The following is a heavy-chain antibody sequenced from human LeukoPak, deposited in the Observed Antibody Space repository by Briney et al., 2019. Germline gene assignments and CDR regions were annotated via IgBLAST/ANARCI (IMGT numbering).Heavy chain of an antibody. Sequence: ASVKVSCKASGGTFSSYAISWVRQAPGQGLEWMGGIIPIFGTANYAQKFQGRVTITADKSTSTAYMELSSLRSEDTAVYYCARVGYCSRGVCYNYDYWGQGAQVTVSS. CDR1: GGTFSSYA. D-gene: IGHD2-8*01. J-gene: IGHJ4*02. V-gene: IGHV1-69*06. CDR3: ARVGYCSRGVCYNYDY. CDR2: IIPIFGTA.